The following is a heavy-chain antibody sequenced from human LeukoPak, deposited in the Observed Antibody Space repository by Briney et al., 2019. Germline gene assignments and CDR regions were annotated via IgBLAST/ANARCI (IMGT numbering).Heavy chain of an antibody. D-gene: IGHD3-10*01. V-gene: IGHV1-24*01. CDR3: ARIAGVRGVITSDYYYGMDV. J-gene: IGHJ6*02. Sequence: ASVKVSCKVSGYTLTELSMRWVRQAPGKGLEWMGGFDPEDGETIYAQKFQGRVTMTEDTSTDTAYMELSSLRSEDTAVYYCARIAGVRGVITSDYYYGMDVWGQGTTVTVSS. CDR2: FDPEDGET. CDR1: GYTLTELS.